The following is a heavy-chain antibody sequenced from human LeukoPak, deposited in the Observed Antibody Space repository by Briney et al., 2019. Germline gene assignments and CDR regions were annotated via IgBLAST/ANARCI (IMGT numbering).Heavy chain of an antibody. D-gene: IGHD2-2*01. Sequence: SETLSLTCTVSGGSISSYYWSWIRQPAGKGLEWIGRIYTSGSTNYNPSLKSRVTISVDKSKNQFSLKLSSVTAADTAVYYCARDGCSSTSCYDDYYYRDVWGKGTTVTVSS. V-gene: IGHV4-4*07. CDR1: GGSISSYY. CDR2: IYTSGST. J-gene: IGHJ6*03. CDR3: ARDGCSSTSCYDDYYYRDV.